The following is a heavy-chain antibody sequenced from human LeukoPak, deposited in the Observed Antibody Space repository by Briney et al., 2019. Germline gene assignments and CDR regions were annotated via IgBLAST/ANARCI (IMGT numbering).Heavy chain of an antibody. CDR3: ARGGRGSAAVVAPRSFDI. D-gene: IGHD3-22*01. J-gene: IGHJ3*02. CDR2: TYTRGNS. Sequence: GGSLRLSCAASGFSFNNYVMSWVRQAPGKGLEWVSVTYTRGNSYYTDSVKGRFIISRDTSKNTMDLQMNSLRPEDSALYFCARGGRGSAAVVAPRSFDIWGQGTMVAVSS. V-gene: IGHV3-53*01. CDR1: GFSFNNYV.